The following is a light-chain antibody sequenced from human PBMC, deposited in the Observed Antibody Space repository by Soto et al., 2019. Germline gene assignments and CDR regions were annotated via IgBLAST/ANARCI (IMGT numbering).Light chain of an antibody. V-gene: IGKV2-30*01. Sequence: DVVLTQSPLSLPVTLGQPASISCRSSQSLVYSDGNTYLNWFQQRPGRSPRRLIYDVSNRDSGVPDRFSGSGSGTDFTLKITRVEAEDVGVYYCMQGTHWPPLTSGQGTRLEIK. CDR2: DVS. J-gene: IGKJ5*01. CDR1: QSLVYSDGNTY. CDR3: MQGTHWPPLT.